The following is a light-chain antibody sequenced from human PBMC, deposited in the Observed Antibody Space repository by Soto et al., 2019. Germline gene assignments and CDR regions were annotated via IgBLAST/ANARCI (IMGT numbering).Light chain of an antibody. CDR3: AAWDDRLNRAV. Sequence: QSVLTQPPSASGTPGQRVTISCSGSSSNIGSNTVNWYQQLPGTAPKLLIYSNNQRPSGVPDRFSGSKSGTSASLAISGLQSEDEADYYCAAWDDRLNRAVFGGGTQLTVL. V-gene: IGLV1-44*01. CDR1: SSNIGSNT. CDR2: SNN. J-gene: IGLJ7*01.